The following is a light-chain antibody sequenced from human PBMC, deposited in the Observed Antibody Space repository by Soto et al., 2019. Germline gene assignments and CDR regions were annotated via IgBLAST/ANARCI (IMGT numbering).Light chain of an antibody. CDR3: MQALQTDWT. Sequence: DGVMTQSPLSLPVTPGEPASISCRSSQSLLHSNGYNYLDWYLQKPGQSPQLLIYLGSNRASGVPARFSGSGSGTDFTLKISRVEAEDVGVYYCMQALQTDWTFGQGTKVEIK. V-gene: IGKV2-28*01. CDR1: QSLLHSNGYNY. CDR2: LGS. J-gene: IGKJ1*01.